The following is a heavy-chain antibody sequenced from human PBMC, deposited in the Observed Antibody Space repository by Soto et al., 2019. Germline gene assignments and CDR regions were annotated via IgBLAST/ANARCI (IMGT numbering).Heavy chain of an antibody. D-gene: IGHD1-26*01. Sequence: GGSLRLSCAASGFTVSSNYMSWVRQAPGKGLGWVSVIYSGGSTYYADSVKGRFTISRDNSKNTLYLQMNSLRAEDTDVYYCAKDMGSSGWQPIVGATTIDYWGQGTLVTVSS. CDR3: AKDMGSSGWQPIVGATTIDY. V-gene: IGHV3-66*01. J-gene: IGHJ4*02. CDR2: IYSGGST. CDR1: GFTVSSNY.